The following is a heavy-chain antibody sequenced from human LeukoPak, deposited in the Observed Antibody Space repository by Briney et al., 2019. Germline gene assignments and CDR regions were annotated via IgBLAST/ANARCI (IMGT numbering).Heavy chain of an antibody. J-gene: IGHJ5*02. CDR1: GYNFSFYW. V-gene: IGHV5-51*01. CDR3: ARLSVLLWFGELLHLNWFDP. D-gene: IGHD3-10*01. Sequence: GESLKISCEGSGYNFSFYWIGWVRQMPGKGLEWMGIIYPSDSDTSYSPSFQGQVTISADKPISPAYLQWSSLKASDTAMYYCARLSVLLWFGELLHLNWFDPWGQGTLVTVSS. CDR2: IYPSDSDT.